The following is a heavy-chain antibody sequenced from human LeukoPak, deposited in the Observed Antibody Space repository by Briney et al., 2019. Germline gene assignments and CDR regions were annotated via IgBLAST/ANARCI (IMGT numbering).Heavy chain of an antibody. J-gene: IGHJ3*02. CDR2: IPIFGTA. D-gene: IGHD3-22*01. CDR3: ARGFQHYYDSSGYGAFDI. Sequence: IPIFGTANYAQKFQGRVTITADESTSTAYMELSSLRSEDTAVYYCARGFQHYYDSSGYGAFDIWGQGTMVTVSS. V-gene: IGHV1-69*01.